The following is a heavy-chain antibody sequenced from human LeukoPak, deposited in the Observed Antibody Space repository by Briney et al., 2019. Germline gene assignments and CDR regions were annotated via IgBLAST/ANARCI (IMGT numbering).Heavy chain of an antibody. Sequence: GGSLRLSCAASGFIFSNSAMHWVRQAPGKGLEWVAVISYDGSNKYYADSVKGRFTFSRDNSKNTLYLQMNSLRAEDTAVYYCAKDIEEWLVKGGGCFDYWGQGTLVTVSS. CDR1: GFIFSNSA. CDR2: ISYDGSNK. J-gene: IGHJ4*02. V-gene: IGHV3-30*18. D-gene: IGHD6-19*01. CDR3: AKDIEEWLVKGGGCFDY.